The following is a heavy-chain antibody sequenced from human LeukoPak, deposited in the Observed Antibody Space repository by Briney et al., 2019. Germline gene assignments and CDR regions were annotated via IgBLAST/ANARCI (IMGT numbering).Heavy chain of an antibody. CDR3: AHKLLLYDSSGYLRFWFDP. Sequence: SGPTLVNPTQTLTLTCTFSGFSLSTSGVGVGWIRQPPGKALEWLALIYWDDDNRYSPSLKSRLTITKDTSKNQVVLTMTNMDPVDTATYYCAHKLLLYDSSGYLRFWFDPWGQGTLVTVSS. CDR1: GFSLSTSGVG. J-gene: IGHJ5*02. CDR2: IYWDDDN. D-gene: IGHD3-22*01. V-gene: IGHV2-5*02.